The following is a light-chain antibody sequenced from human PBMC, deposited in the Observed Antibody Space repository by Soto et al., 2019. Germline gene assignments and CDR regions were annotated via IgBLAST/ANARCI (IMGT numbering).Light chain of an antibody. CDR1: QSVSSY. CDR3: QQRSNWPYT. CDR2: DAS. V-gene: IGKV3-11*01. J-gene: IGKJ2*01. Sequence: EIVLTQSPATLSLSPGERATPSCRASQSVSSYLAWYQQKPGQAPRLLIDDASNRATGIPARFSGSGYGNDFTLTISRLEPEDFAVYYCQQRSNWPYTFGQGTKLEIK.